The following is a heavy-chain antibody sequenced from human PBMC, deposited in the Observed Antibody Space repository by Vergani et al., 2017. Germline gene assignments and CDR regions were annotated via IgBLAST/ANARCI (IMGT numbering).Heavy chain of an antibody. J-gene: IGHJ4*02. CDR1: GYTFTSYG. Sequence: QVQLVQSGAEVKKPGASVKVSCKASGYTFTSYGISWVRQAPGKGLEWVAVIWYDGSNKYYADSVKGRFTISRDNSKNTLYLQMNSLRAEDTAVYYCARGYCSSTSCYYFDYWGQGTLVTVSS. CDR3: ARGYCSSTSCYYFDY. D-gene: IGHD2-2*01. CDR2: IWYDGSNK. V-gene: IGHV3-33*01.